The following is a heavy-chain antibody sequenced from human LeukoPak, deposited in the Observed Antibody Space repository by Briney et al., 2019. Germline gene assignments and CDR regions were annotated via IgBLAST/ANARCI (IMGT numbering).Heavy chain of an antibody. Sequence: PSETLSLTCAVYGGSFSGYYWSWIRQPPGKGLEWIGEINHSGSTNYNPSLKSRVTISVDTSKNQFSLKLSSVTAADTAVYYCARGSSTCSAVVVVPAAKGVWFDPWGQGTLVTVSS. CDR1: GGSFSGYY. CDR3: ARGSSTCSAVVVVPAAKGVWFDP. D-gene: IGHD2-2*01. V-gene: IGHV4-34*01. CDR2: INHSGST. J-gene: IGHJ5*02.